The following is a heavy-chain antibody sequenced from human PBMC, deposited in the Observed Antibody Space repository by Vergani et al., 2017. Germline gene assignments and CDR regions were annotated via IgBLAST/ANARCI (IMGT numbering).Heavy chain of an antibody. CDR3: ARSPSFRYSSSFFYYMDG. J-gene: IGHJ6*03. CDR1: GFTFSTYA. D-gene: IGHD6-13*01. Sequence: VPLLESGGGLVQPGGSLRLSCAASGFTFSTYAMPWVRPTPVQGLEWVAVISYDGSNKYYADSVKGRFTISRDNSKYTLYLQMSSLRAEDTAVYYCARSPSFRYSSSFFYYMDGWGKGTTVTVSS. V-gene: IGHV3-30*04. CDR2: ISYDGSNK.